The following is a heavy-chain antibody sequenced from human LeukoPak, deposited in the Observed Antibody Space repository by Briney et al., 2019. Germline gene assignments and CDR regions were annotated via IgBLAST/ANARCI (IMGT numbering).Heavy chain of an antibody. CDR2: IYYSGST. V-gene: IGHV4-59*01. Sequence: SETLSLTCTVSGGSISSYYWSWIRQPPGKGLKGIGYIYYSGSTNYNPSLKSRVTISVDTSKNQFSLKLSSVTAADTAVYYCARAPVAATYWFDPWGQGTLVTVSS. J-gene: IGHJ5*02. CDR1: GGSISSYY. CDR3: ARAPVAATYWFDP. D-gene: IGHD2-15*01.